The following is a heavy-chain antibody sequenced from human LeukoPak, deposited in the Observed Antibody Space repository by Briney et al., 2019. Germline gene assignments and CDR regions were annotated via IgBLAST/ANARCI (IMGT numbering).Heavy chain of an antibody. CDR2: ISGSGGST. CDR3: AREGYYDILTDPFDY. CDR1: GFTFSSYA. J-gene: IGHJ4*02. Sequence: ETGGSLRLSCTASGFTFSSYAMSWVRQAPGKGLEWVSAISGSGGSTYYADSVKGRFTISRDNSKNTLYLQMNSLRAEDTAVYYCAREGYYDILTDPFDYWGQGTLVTVSS. V-gene: IGHV3-23*01. D-gene: IGHD3-9*01.